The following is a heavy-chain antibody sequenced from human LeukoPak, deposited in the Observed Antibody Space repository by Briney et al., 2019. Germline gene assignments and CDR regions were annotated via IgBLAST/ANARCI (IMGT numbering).Heavy chain of an antibody. Sequence: SETLSLTCAVYGGSFSGYYWSWIRQPPGKGLEWIGEINHSGSTNYNPSLKSRVTISVDTSKNQFSLKLSSVTAADTAVYYCARDLAGADYWGQGTLVTVSS. V-gene: IGHV4-34*01. J-gene: IGHJ4*02. CDR3: ARDLAGADY. D-gene: IGHD1-26*01. CDR1: GGSFSGYY. CDR2: INHSGST.